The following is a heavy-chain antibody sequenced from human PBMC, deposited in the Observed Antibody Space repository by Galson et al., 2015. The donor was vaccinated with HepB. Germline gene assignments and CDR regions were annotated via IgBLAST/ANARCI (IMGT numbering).Heavy chain of an antibody. V-gene: IGHV3-30*03. CDR1: GFTFTSSSCA. D-gene: IGHD5-12*01. Sequence: SLRLSCAASGFTFTSSSCAMSWVRQAPGKGLEWVAVTSYDGNIKDYADSVKGRFTISRDNSKNTLDLQMNSLREEDTAVYFCARDLGYTGHAPFDYWGQGTLVTVSS. J-gene: IGHJ4*02. CDR2: TSYDGNIK. CDR3: ARDLGYTGHAPFDY.